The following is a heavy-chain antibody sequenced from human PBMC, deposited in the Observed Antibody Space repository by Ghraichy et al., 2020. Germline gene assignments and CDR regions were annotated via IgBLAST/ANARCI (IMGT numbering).Heavy chain of an antibody. CDR1: GFTFSSYW. CDR3: ARDIVVVPAAVNWFDP. Sequence: GALRLSCAASGFTFSSYWMSWVRQAPGKGLEWVANIKQDGSEKYYVDSVKGRFTISRDNAKNSLYLQMNSLRAEDTAVYYCARDIVVVPAAVNWFDPWGQGTLVTVSS. J-gene: IGHJ5*02. V-gene: IGHV3-7*05. CDR2: IKQDGSEK. D-gene: IGHD2-2*01.